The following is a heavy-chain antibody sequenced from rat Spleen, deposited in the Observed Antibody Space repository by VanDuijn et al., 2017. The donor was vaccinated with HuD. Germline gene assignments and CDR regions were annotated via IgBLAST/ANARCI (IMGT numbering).Heavy chain of an antibody. J-gene: IGHJ2*01. Sequence: EVQLVESGGGLVQPGRSLKLSCAVSGFTFSDYYMAWVRQAPTKGLEWVATISYDGSSTYYRDSVKGRFTISRDNAKNTLYLQVDSLRSEDTATYYCASITSAAYFDYWGQGVMVTVSS. CDR3: ASITSAAYFDY. CDR2: ISYDGSST. V-gene: IGHV5-7*01. CDR1: GFTFSDYY. D-gene: IGHD1-2*01.